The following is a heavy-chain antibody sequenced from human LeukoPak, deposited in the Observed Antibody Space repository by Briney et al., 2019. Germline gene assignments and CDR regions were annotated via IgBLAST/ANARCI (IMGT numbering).Heavy chain of an antibody. D-gene: IGHD3-16*01. CDR3: CRDGGEGGNSAFDI. CDR1: GFTFSSYG. J-gene: IGHJ3*02. CDR2: ISYDGSNK. Sequence: GRSLRLSCAASGFTFSSYGMHWVRQAPGKGLEWVAVISYDGSNKYYADSVKGRFTISRDNSKNTLYLQMNSLRAEDTAVYYCCRDGGEGGNSAFDIWGQGTMVSVSS. V-gene: IGHV3-30*03.